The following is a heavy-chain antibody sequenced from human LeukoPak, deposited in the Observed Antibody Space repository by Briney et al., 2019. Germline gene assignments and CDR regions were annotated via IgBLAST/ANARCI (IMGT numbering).Heavy chain of an antibody. CDR2: ISSYGSDK. J-gene: IGHJ3*02. V-gene: IGHV3-30*04. D-gene: IGHD3-22*01. CDR1: GFTFSSYA. Sequence: PGGSLRLSCAASGFTFSSYAMHWVRQAPGKGLEWVAVISSYGSDKYYADSVKGRFTVSRDNSKNTLYLQMSSLRAEDTAVYYCARDPDSSGYGAFDIWGQGTMVTVSS. CDR3: ARDPDSSGYGAFDI.